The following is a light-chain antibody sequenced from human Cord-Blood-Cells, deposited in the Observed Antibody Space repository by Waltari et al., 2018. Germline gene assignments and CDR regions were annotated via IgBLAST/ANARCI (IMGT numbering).Light chain of an antibody. J-gene: IGLJ3*02. CDR2: DVS. Sequence: QSALTQPASVSGSPGQSITISCTGTSSDVGGYNYVSWYQQHPCKAPKLMIYDVSNRPSGVSNLFSASKSRNTASLTISGLQSEDEADYYCSSYTSSSTVFGGGTKLTVL. V-gene: IGLV2-14*03. CDR3: SSYTSSSTV. CDR1: SSDVGGYNY.